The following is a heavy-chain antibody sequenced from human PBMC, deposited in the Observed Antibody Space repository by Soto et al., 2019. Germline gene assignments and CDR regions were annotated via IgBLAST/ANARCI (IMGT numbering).Heavy chain of an antibody. V-gene: IGHV3-30*18. Sequence: ESWGGVVQPGRSLRLSCVASEFTFSSYGMHWVRQAPGKGLEWVAVISYDGSNKYYADSVKGRITISRDNSRDTLFLQMNSLRAEDTAVYYCAKDYDFWSGSGYYYYGMDVWGQGTTVTVSS. J-gene: IGHJ6*02. D-gene: IGHD3-3*01. CDR2: ISYDGSNK. CDR3: AKDYDFWSGSGYYYYGMDV. CDR1: EFTFSSYG.